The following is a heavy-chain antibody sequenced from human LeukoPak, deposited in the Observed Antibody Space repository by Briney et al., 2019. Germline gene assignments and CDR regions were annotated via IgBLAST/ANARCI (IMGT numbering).Heavy chain of an antibody. D-gene: IGHD6-13*01. J-gene: IGHJ3*02. CDR2: ISGSDDNT. V-gene: IGHV3-23*01. CDR3: AKGIGAAAAGALDI. Sequence: GGSLRLSCAASGFTFSSSAMSWVRQAPGKGLQWVSAISGSDDNTYYADSVKGRFTISRDNSTNTLYLQMNSLRAEDTAVYKCAKGIGAAAAGALDIWGQGTMVTVSS. CDR1: GFTFSSSA.